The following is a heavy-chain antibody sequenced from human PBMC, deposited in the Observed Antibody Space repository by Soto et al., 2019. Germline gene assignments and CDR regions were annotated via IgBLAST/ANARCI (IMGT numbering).Heavy chain of an antibody. D-gene: IGHD3-22*01. Sequence: SETLSLTCTVSGGSISSGNYYWSWIRQHPGKGLEWIGYIYYSGSTSYNHSLKSRVTISVDTSKNQFSLKVSSVTAADTAVFYCARASRYYHTSRGLDYWSQGTLVTVSS. V-gene: IGHV4-61*01. CDR3: ARASRYYHTSRGLDY. CDR1: GGSISSGNYY. CDR2: IYYSGST. J-gene: IGHJ4*02.